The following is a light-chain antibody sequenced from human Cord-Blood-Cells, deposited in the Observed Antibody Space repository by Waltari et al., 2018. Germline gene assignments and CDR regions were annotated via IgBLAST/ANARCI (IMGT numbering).Light chain of an antibody. J-gene: IGKJ4*01. CDR1: QDISNY. CDR2: DAS. V-gene: IGKV1-33*01. CDR3: QQYDNLSLT. Sequence: DIQMATSPSSLSASVGDSVPITCQASQDISNYLNWYQQKPGKAPKLLIYDASNLETGVPSRFSGSGSGTDFTFTISSLQPEDIATYYCQQYDNLSLTFGGGTKVEIK.